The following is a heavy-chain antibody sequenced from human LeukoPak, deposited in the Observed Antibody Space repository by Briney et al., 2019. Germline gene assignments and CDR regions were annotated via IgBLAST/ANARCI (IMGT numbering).Heavy chain of an antibody. V-gene: IGHV4-59*11. D-gene: IGHD1-14*01. CDR2: IYYSAST. CDR1: GGSISSHY. Sequence: SSETLSLTCTVSGGSISSHYWSWIRQPPGKGLEWIGYIYYSASTNYNPSLKSRVTISVDTSKNQFSLKLSSVTAADTAVYYCARGVRLTSFDYWGQGTLVTVSS. J-gene: IGHJ4*02. CDR3: ARGVRLTSFDY.